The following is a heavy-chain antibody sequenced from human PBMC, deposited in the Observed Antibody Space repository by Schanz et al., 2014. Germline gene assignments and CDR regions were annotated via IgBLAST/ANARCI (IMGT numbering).Heavy chain of an antibody. CDR3: ARDGGRDGYNLAFDV. J-gene: IGHJ4*02. CDR1: GFTVNTNY. CDR2: MYINSGST. V-gene: IGHV3-53*01. D-gene: IGHD5-12*01. Sequence: EVQLVESGGGLIQPGGSLRLSCAVSGFTVNTNYMSWVRQAPGKGLEWISSMYINSGSTQYADSVKGRFIISRDSSKNTLFLQMNSLRAEDTALYFCARDGGRDGYNLAFDVWGQGTRVTVSA.